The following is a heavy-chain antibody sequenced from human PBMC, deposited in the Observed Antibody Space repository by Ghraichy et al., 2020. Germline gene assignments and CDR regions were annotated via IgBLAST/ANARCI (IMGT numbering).Heavy chain of an antibody. Sequence: GSLRLSCAASGFTFSSYWMSWVRQAPGKGLEWVANIKQDGSEKYYVDSVKGRFTISRDNAKNSLYLQMNSLRAEDTAVYYCARVDYYGSGSYPDYWGQGTLVTVSS. J-gene: IGHJ4*02. D-gene: IGHD3-10*01. CDR3: ARVDYYGSGSYPDY. V-gene: IGHV3-7*01. CDR1: GFTFSSYW. CDR2: IKQDGSEK.